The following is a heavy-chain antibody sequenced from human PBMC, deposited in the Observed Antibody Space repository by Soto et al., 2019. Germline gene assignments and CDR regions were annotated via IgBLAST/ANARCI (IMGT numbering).Heavy chain of an antibody. V-gene: IGHV4-34*01. CDR2: INHSGSN. D-gene: IGHD3-9*01. Sequence: QLQQWGAGLLKPSETLSLTCVVSGGSFSTYYYNWIRQSPGKGLEWIGEINHSGSNNYSPSLKSRVTMSLDTSNNQCSLKLTSVNAADTAVYYCARGGSNDWQVAFDIWGQGTMVTVSS. CDR3: ARGGSNDWQVAFDI. J-gene: IGHJ3*02. CDR1: GGSFSTYY.